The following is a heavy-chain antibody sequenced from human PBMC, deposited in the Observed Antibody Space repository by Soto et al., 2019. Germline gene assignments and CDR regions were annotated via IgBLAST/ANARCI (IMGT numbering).Heavy chain of an antibody. J-gene: IGHJ4*02. CDR2: VPYDGCHK. Sequence: QVQLVQSGGGVIQPGTSLRLSCAASGITFTTYGMHWVRQTPRKGLEWVAVVPYDGCHKYYADSVKGRFTISRDDSKNTLYLHMNSLRVEDTAVYYCAKEMYPRTVLDSSSPWGDYWGQGTLVSVSS. CDR1: GITFTTYG. D-gene: IGHD6-6*01. CDR3: AKEMYPRTVLDSSSPWGDY. V-gene: IGHV3-30*18.